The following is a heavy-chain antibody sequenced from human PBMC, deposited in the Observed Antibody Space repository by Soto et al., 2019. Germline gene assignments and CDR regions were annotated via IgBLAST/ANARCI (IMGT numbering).Heavy chain of an antibody. CDR3: ARGTSGYDCGRFDF. D-gene: IGHD5-12*01. CDR2: ISADNDNT. V-gene: IGHV1-18*01. CDR1: GYTFTKYG. Sequence: VQLVQSGGEVRKPGASVTVSCRASGYTFTKYGISWVRQAPGQGLEWMGWISADNDNTNYAQNLQGRVTMTTDTSTSTAYMQLRSLRSDDTDVYFCARGTSGYDCGRFDFWGQGTLVTVSS. J-gene: IGHJ4*02.